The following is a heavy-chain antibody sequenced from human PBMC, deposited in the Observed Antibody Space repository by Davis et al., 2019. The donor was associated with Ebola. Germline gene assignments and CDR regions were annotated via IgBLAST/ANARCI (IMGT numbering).Heavy chain of an antibody. CDR2: IKQDGSEK. Sequence: PGGSLRLSCAASGFTFSSYWMSWVRQAPGKGLEWVANIKQDGSEKYYVDSVKGRFTISRDNAKNSLYLQMNSLRAEDMAMYYCAKGAAASSTIGILDPWGRGTLVTVSS. CDR1: GFTFSSYW. J-gene: IGHJ5*02. D-gene: IGHD6-13*01. V-gene: IGHV3-7*03. CDR3: AKGAAASSTIGILDP.